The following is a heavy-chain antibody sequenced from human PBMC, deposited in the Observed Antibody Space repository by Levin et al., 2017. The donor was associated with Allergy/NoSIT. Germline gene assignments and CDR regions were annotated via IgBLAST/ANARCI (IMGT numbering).Heavy chain of an antibody. V-gene: IGHV3-33*01. CDR3: ARDLLGGYSYGLQGY. D-gene: IGHD5-18*01. Sequence: GESLKISCAASGFTFSSYGMHWVRQAPGKGLEWVAVIWYDGSNKYYADSVKGRFTISRDNSKNTLYLQMNSLRAEDTAVYYCARDLLGGYSYGLQGYWGQGTLVTVSS. CDR2: IWYDGSNK. J-gene: IGHJ4*02. CDR1: GFTFSSYG.